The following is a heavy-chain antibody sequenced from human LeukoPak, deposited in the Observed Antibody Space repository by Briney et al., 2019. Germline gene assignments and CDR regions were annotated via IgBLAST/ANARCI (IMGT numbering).Heavy chain of an antibody. CDR3: ARDGPVRGVIPDY. V-gene: IGHV3-48*02. Sequence: PGGSLRLSCAASGFTFSSYGMNWVRQAPGKWLEWGSYISNSSSTIYYADSVKGRFTISRDNAKNSLYLQMNSLRDEDTAVYYCARDGPVRGVIPDYWGQGTLVTVSS. CDR1: GFTFSSYG. J-gene: IGHJ4*02. D-gene: IGHD3-10*01. CDR2: ISNSSSTI.